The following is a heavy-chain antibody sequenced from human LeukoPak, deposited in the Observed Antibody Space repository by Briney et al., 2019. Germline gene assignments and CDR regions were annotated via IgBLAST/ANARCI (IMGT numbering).Heavy chain of an antibody. V-gene: IGHV3-48*03. J-gene: IGHJ4*02. CDR1: VVTFTSYE. D-gene: IGHD2-2*01. Sequence: GSLRLSCAASVVTFTSYEMNWVRHASGRRLEWGSYISSSGSTIYYADSVKGRFTISRENAKNSLYLQMNSLRAEDTAVCYCARRYCSSTSCTLDYWGQGTLVTVSS. CDR3: ARRYCSSTSCTLDY. CDR2: ISSSGSTI.